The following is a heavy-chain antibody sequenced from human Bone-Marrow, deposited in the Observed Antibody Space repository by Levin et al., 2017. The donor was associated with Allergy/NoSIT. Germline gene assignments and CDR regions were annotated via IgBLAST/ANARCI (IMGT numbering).Heavy chain of an antibody. Sequence: PAASVKVSCSVSGYTLSDYYIHWIRKTPGQGLEWIGWIDPTHGGTQFSEKFHDRLVLTRNSSINTAYMELGKLRSGDTALYYCARGGASSNDYWGRGTLVTVSS. J-gene: IGHJ4*02. D-gene: IGHD6-13*01. V-gene: IGHV1-2*02. CDR1: GYTLSDYY. CDR3: ARGGASSNDY. CDR2: IDPTHGGT.